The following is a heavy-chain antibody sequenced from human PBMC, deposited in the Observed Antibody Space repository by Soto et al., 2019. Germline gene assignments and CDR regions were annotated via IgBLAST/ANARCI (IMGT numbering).Heavy chain of an antibody. CDR3: AKASGGTVTTVYYFDY. Sequence: EVQLVESGGGLVQPGRSLRLSCAASGFTFDDYAMHWVRQAPGKGLEWVSGIGWDSGSIGYADSVKGRFTISRDNAKNSLYLQMNSLRAEDTALYYCAKASGGTVTTVYYFDYWGQGTLVTVSS. D-gene: IGHD4-17*01. J-gene: IGHJ4*02. CDR2: IGWDSGSI. V-gene: IGHV3-9*01. CDR1: GFTFDDYA.